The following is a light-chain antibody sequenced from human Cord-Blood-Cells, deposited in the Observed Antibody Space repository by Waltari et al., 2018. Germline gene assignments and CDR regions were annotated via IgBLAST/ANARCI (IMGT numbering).Light chain of an antibody. CDR3: QQYYSTPYS. CDR2: WAS. CDR1: RSVLYSSNNKNY. J-gene: IGKJ2*03. V-gene: IGKV4-1*01. Sequence: DIVMTQSPDSLAVSLGERATINCNYSRSVLYSSNNKNYLAWYQQKPGQPPKLLIYWASTRESGVPDRFSGSGSGTDFTLTISSLQAEDVAVYYCQQYYSTPYSFGQGTKLEIK.